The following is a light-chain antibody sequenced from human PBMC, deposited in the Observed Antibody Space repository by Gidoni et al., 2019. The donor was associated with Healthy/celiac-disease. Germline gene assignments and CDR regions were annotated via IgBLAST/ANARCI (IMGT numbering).Light chain of an antibody. V-gene: IGKV3D-11*01. CDR2: DAS. J-gene: IGKJ5*01. CDR1: QGVSSY. CDR3: QQRSNWHPT. Sequence: EIVFTQSPATLSLSPGERATLSCRASQGVSSYLAWYQQKPGQAPRLLIYDASNRATGIPARFSGSGPGTDFTLTISSLEPEDFAVYYCQQRSNWHPTFGQGTRLETK.